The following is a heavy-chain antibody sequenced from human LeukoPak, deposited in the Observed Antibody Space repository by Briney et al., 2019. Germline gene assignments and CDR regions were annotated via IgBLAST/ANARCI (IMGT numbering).Heavy chain of an antibody. J-gene: IGHJ4*02. V-gene: IGHV3-23*01. CDR2: ISGSGGST. D-gene: IGHD3-22*01. CDR3: AKAGDSSGYDY. Sequence: GRSLRLSCAASGFTFTSYAMSWVRQAPGKGLGWVSAISGSGGSTYYADSVKGRFTISRDNSKNTLYLQMNSLRAEDTAVYYCAKAGDSSGYDYWGQGTLVTVSS. CDR1: GFTFTSYA.